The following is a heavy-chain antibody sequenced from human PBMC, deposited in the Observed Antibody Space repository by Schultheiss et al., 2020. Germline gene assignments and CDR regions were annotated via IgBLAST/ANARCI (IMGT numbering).Heavy chain of an antibody. CDR2: IGTAGDT. J-gene: IGHJ6*02. Sequence: GGSLRLSCAASGFTVSSNYMSWVRQATGKGLEWVSAIGTAGDTYYPGSVKGRFTISRENAKNSLYLQMNSLRAGDTAVYYCARDLLSTVTTTGYYYYYGMDVWGQGTTVTVSS. CDR1: GFTVSSNY. D-gene: IGHD4-17*01. CDR3: ARDLLSTVTTTGYYYYYGMDV. V-gene: IGHV3-13*01.